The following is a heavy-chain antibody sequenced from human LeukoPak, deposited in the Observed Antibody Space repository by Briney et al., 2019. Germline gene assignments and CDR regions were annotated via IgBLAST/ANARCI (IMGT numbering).Heavy chain of an antibody. Sequence: LPHTLVLPGGSVFIDNGAWEWLRESPLRGLEWLGRTYYRSKWYNDYGLSVESRITINPDTSKNHFSLQLNSVTPEDTAVYYCATHHFHFCGQGTLVTVSS. V-gene: IGHV6-1*01. CDR3: ATHHFHF. J-gene: IGHJ4*02. CDR1: GGSVFIDNGA. CDR2: TYYRSKWYN.